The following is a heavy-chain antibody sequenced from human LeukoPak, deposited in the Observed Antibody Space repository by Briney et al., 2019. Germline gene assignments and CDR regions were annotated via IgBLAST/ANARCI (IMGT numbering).Heavy chain of an antibody. CDR1: GFSFSSYE. J-gene: IGHJ6*04. D-gene: IGHD3-10*02. CDR3: AELGITMIGGV. V-gene: IGHV3-48*03. Sequence: GGSLRLSCAASGFSFSSYEMNWVRQAPGKGLEWVSYISSSGSTIYYADSVKGRFTISRDNAKNSLYLQMNSLRAEDTAVYYCAELGITMIGGVWGKGTTVTSSS. CDR2: ISSSGSTI.